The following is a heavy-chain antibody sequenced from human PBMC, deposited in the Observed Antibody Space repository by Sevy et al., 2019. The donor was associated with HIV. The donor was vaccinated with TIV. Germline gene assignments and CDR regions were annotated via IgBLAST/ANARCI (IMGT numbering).Heavy chain of an antibody. CDR3: ARENYGNNYFDY. CDR2: MAYDGSNE. D-gene: IGHD3-10*01. J-gene: IGHJ4*02. CDR1: GFTFSSYA. V-gene: IGHV3-30-3*01. Sequence: GGSLRLSCAASGFTFSSYAMHWVRQAPGKGLEWVAVMAYDGSNEYYADSVKGRFSISRDNSKSTLFLQMNSPRTEDAAVYYCARENYGNNYFDYWGQGTLVTVSS.